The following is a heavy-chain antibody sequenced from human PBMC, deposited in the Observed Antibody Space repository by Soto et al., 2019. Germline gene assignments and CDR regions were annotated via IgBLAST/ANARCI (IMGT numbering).Heavy chain of an antibody. D-gene: IGHD6-19*01. CDR2: IKEDGNEK. J-gene: IGHJ6*02. CDR1: GFPFNNYY. V-gene: IGHV3-7*03. Sequence: PGGSLRLSCAASGFPFNNYYMTWVRQASGKGLEWVASIKEDGNEKYYVDSVKGRFTISRDNDKNSLSLQMNSPRAEDTAVYYCTRGAGGWNYYYAMDVWGPGATVTVSS. CDR3: TRGAGGWNYYYAMDV.